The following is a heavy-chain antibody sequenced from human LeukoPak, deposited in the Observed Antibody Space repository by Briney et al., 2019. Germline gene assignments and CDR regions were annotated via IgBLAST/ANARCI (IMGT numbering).Heavy chain of an antibody. CDR3: AKETSSSFDY. Sequence: PGGSLRLSCAASGFTFSSYAMKWVRQAPGKGLEWVSGISNSGGSTYYADSVKGRFTISRDNSKNTLYLQMNSLRAEDTAVYYCAKETSSSFDYWGQGTLVTVSS. D-gene: IGHD6-13*01. J-gene: IGHJ4*02. CDR2: ISNSGGST. CDR1: GFTFSSYA. V-gene: IGHV3-23*01.